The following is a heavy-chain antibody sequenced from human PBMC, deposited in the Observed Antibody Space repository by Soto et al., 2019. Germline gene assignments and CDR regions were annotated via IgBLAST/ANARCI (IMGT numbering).Heavy chain of an antibody. D-gene: IGHD3-10*01. CDR2: ISWNSGSI. J-gene: IGHJ3*02. Sequence: PVGSLRLSCAVSGFTFCSYAMHWVRQAPGKGLEWVSGISWNSGSIGYADSVKGRFTISRDNAKNSLYLQMNSLRAEDTALYYCAKDRGSIWFGELMAFDIWGQGTMVTVSS. V-gene: IGHV3-9*01. CDR3: AKDRGSIWFGELMAFDI. CDR1: GFTFCSYA.